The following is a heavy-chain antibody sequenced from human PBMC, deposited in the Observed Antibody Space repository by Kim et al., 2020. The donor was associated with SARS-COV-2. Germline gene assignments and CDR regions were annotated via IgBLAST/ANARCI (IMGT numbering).Heavy chain of an antibody. CDR3: ARPQRYSSCWYV. CDR2: AYYIGNT. Sequence: SETLSLTCTVSGCSLSSSSYYWFCIRQPPGKGLEWIGSAYYIGNTYSNPSLKRRVPITVDTSKNQFCMTLVSVTTADMAVYDCARPQRYSSCWYV. V-gene: IGHV4-39*01. J-gene: IGHJ2*01. D-gene: IGHD6-19*01. CDR1: GCSLSSSSYY.